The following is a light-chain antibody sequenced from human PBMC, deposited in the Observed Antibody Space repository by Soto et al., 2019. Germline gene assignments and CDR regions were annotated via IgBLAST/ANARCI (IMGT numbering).Light chain of an antibody. V-gene: IGKV1-8*01. J-gene: IGKJ1*01. CDR2: AAS. CDR1: QGISSY. Sequence: AIRMTQSPSSFSASTGDRVTITCRSSQGISSYLAWYQQKPGKAPKLLIYAASTFKSGVPSRFSGSGSGTDSTLTISCLQSEDFATYYCQQYYSYPHTFGQGTKVEIK. CDR3: QQYYSYPHT.